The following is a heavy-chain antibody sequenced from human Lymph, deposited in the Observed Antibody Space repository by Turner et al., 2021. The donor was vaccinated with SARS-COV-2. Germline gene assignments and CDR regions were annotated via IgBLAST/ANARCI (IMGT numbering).Heavy chain of an antibody. Sequence: QGQLVESGGGVVQPGRSLRLSCSASGVTCSTYAIHWVRQAAGKGLEWVGVISYDGSNKYYADSVKGRFTISRDNSKNTLYLQMNSLRAEDTAVYYCARYGSGGYFYYGLDVWGQGTTVTVSS. CDR1: GVTCSTYA. CDR2: ISYDGSNK. J-gene: IGHJ6*02. V-gene: IGHV3-30*04. CDR3: ARYGSGGYFYYGLDV. D-gene: IGHD3-10*01.